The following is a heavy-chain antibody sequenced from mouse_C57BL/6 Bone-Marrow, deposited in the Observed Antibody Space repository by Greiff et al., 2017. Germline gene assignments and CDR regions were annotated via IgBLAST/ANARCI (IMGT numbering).Heavy chain of an antibody. V-gene: IGHV1-69*01. CDR2: IDPSDSYT. J-gene: IGHJ4*01. CDR3: ARSIGVGAMDY. Sequence: QVQLQQPGAELVMPGASVKLSCKASGYTFTSYWMHWVKQRPGQGLEWIGEIDPSDSYTNYNQKFKGKSTLTVDKSSSTAYMQLSSRTSEDAAVDYCARSIGVGAMDYWGQGTSVTVSS. CDR1: GYTFTSYW.